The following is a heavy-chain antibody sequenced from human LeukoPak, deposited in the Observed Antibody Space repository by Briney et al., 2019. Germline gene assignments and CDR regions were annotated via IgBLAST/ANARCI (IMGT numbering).Heavy chain of an antibody. J-gene: IGHJ4*02. D-gene: IGHD3-10*01. CDR3: ARDKGSYFDY. Sequence: GGSLRLSCAASGFTFSSYSMNWVRQAPGKGLEWVSYISSYGSTVYYADSVKGRFTISRDNSKNTLYLQMNSLRAEDTAVYYCARDKGSYFDYWGQGTLVTVSS. V-gene: IGHV3-48*01. CDR1: GFTFSSYS. CDR2: ISSYGSTV.